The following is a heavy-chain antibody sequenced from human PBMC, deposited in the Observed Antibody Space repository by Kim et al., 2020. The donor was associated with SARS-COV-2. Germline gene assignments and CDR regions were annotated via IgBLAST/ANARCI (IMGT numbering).Heavy chain of an antibody. V-gene: IGHV1-69*06. Sequence: SVKVSCKASGGTFSNYAISWVRQAPGQGLEWMGGIIPIFGTTNYAQKFQGRVTITAAKSTSTAYMELSSLRSEDTAVYYCARVYMDDPISHYYYYYGMDVWGQGTTVTVSS. D-gene: IGHD1-1*01. J-gene: IGHJ6*02. CDR2: IIPIFGTT. CDR3: ARVYMDDPISHYYYYYGMDV. CDR1: GGTFSNYA.